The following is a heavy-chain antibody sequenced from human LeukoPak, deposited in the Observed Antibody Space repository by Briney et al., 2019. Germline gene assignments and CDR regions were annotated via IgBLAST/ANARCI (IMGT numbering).Heavy chain of an antibody. CDR2: VSGSGANT. V-gene: IGHV3-23*01. CDR3: ARLQPLVIPAAKLGFDY. Sequence: GGSLRLSCAASGLTFRNYWMSWVRQAPGKGLEWLSSVSGSGANTYYADSVKGRFTISRDNSRDRIYLQMNSLRTDGTAVYYCARLQPLVIPAAKLGFDYWGQGTLVTVSS. CDR1: GLTFRNYW. J-gene: IGHJ4*02. D-gene: IGHD2-2*01.